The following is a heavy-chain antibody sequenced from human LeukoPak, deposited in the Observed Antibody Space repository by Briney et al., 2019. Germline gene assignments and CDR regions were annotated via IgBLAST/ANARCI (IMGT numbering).Heavy chain of an antibody. V-gene: IGHV3-48*02. Sequence: PGGSLRLSCAASGFTFSTYSMNWVRQAPGKGLEWVSYISSSSSTIYYADSVKGRFTISRDNAKNSLYLQMNSLRDEDTAVYYCAKDLENYYDSSGYVDYWGQGTLVTVSS. D-gene: IGHD3-22*01. CDR1: GFTFSTYS. CDR3: AKDLENYYDSSGYVDY. J-gene: IGHJ4*02. CDR2: ISSSSSTI.